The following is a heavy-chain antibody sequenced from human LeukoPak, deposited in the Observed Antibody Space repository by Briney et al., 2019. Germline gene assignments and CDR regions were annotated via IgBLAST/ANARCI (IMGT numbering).Heavy chain of an antibody. CDR1: GASITTGAHF. J-gene: IGHJ5*02. CDR2: IHYGGST. D-gene: IGHD2-8*01. CDR3: ARGATYNERNGLFDP. Sequence: SETLSLTCSVSGASITTGAHFWVWIRQLPGQGLQFIGYIHYGGSTYYNPALATRVTISLDTSADQFSLSLSSVTAADTAVYYCARGATYNERNGLFDPWGQGTLVTVSS. V-gene: IGHV4-31*03.